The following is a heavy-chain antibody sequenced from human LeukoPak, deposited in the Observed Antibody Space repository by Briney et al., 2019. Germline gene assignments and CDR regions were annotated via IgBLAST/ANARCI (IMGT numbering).Heavy chain of an antibody. V-gene: IGHV4-4*07. J-gene: IGHJ3*02. CDR2: IYTSGST. CDR1: GGSIGSYY. CDR3: AGDPAPYCSGGSCYSAFDI. D-gene: IGHD2-15*01. Sequence: SETLSLTXTVSGGSIGSYYWSWIRQPAGKGLEWIGRIYTSGSTNYNPSLKSRVTMSVDTSKNQFTLKLSSVTAADTAVYYCAGDPAPYCSGGSCYSAFDIWGQGTMVTVSS.